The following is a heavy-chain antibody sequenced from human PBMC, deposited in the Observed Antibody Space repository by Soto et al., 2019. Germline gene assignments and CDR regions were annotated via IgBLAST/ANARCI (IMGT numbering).Heavy chain of an antibody. D-gene: IGHD3-16*01. CDR2: IYYSGST. V-gene: IGHV4-39*01. CDR3: ARHLIHPGGRIDY. Sequence: TSETLSLTCTVSGGSISSSSYYWGWIRQPPGKGLEWIGSIYYSGSTYSNPSLKSRVTISVDTSKNQFSLKLSSVTAADTAAYYCARHLIHPGGRIDYWGQGTLVTVSS. CDR1: GGSISSSSYY. J-gene: IGHJ4*02.